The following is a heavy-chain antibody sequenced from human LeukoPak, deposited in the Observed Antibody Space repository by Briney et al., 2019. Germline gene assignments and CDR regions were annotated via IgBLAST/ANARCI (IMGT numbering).Heavy chain of an antibody. J-gene: IGHJ6*02. D-gene: IGHD3-3*01. Sequence: ASVKVSCQTSGYNFKTHAVSWVRQVPGQGLEWMGWISGYNGDTAFAQKFQGRVTMTKDTSTTTAYMELRSLTSDDTAVYCCAMFWVFGADTSPPYHQGMDLWGRGTTVTVSS. CDR2: ISGYNGDT. CDR1: GYNFKTHA. CDR3: AMFWVFGADTSPPYHQGMDL. V-gene: IGHV1-18*01.